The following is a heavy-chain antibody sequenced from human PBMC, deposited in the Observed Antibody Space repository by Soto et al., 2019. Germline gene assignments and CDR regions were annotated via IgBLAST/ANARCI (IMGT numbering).Heavy chain of an antibody. CDR3: ARGRRESSGYYAYFDY. J-gene: IGHJ4*02. CDR1: GGTFSSYA. Sequence: QVQLVQSGAEVKKPGSSVKVSCKASGGTFSSYAISWVRQAPGHGLEWMGGIRPICGTANYAQKFQGGVTITADESTSTAYMELSSLRSEDTAVYYCARGRRESSGYYAYFDYWGQGTLVTGSS. V-gene: IGHV1-69*01. D-gene: IGHD3-22*01. CDR2: IRPICGTA.